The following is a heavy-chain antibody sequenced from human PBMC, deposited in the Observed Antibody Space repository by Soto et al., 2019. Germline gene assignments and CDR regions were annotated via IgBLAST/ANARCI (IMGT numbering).Heavy chain of an antibody. D-gene: IGHD2-2*01. CDR3: AKDPGSIVVVSAANDY. V-gene: IGHV3-23*01. CDR1: GFTFSSYA. Sequence: GGTLRLSCAASGFTFSSYAMNWVRRAPGKGLEWVSGISGSGGSTYYGDSVRGRFTISRDNSKNTLYLQMNSLRAEDAAVYYCAKDPGSIVVVSAANDYWGQGTLVTVSS. J-gene: IGHJ4*02. CDR2: ISGSGGST.